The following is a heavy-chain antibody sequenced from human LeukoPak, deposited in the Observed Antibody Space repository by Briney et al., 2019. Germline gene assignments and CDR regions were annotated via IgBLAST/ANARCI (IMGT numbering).Heavy chain of an antibody. D-gene: IGHD3-10*01. Sequence: ASVKVSCKASGYTFTSYYIHWVRQPPGQGLEWRGVIKPSAGSTIYAQKFQGRVTVTGDTSTSTVYMELSSLRTDDTAVYYCCRNVASGLDYWGQGTLVTVSS. CDR2: IKPSAGST. CDR3: CRNVASGLDY. V-gene: IGHV1-46*03. CDR1: GYTFTSYY. J-gene: IGHJ4*02.